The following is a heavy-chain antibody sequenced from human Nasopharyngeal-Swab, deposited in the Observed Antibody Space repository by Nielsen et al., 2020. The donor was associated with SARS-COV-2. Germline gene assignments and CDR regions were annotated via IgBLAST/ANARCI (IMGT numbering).Heavy chain of an antibody. CDR3: ARDAHSYGFAY. CDR2: IWYDGSNK. D-gene: IGHD5-18*01. V-gene: IGHV3-33*01. CDR1: GFTFSSYG. Sequence: GESLKISCAASGFTFSSYGMHWVRQAPGKGLEWVAVIWYDGSNKYYADSVKGRFTISRDNSKNTLYLQINSLRAEDTAVYYCARDAHSYGFAYWGPGTLVTVSS. J-gene: IGHJ4*02.